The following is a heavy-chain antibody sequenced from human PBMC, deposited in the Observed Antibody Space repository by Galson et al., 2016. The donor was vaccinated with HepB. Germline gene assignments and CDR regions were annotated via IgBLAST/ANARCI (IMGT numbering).Heavy chain of an antibody. CDR2: IIPVFGTS. J-gene: IGHJ4*02. D-gene: IGHD3-16*01. Sequence: SVKVSCKASGGTFSNYVINWVRQAPGQGLEWMGGIIPVFGTSNYAQDFQGRVTLSADESTATAYMELSSLKYEDTAVYFCARGPARLGYFDNWGQGSLVTVSS. V-gene: IGHV1-69*13. CDR3: ARGPARLGYFDN. CDR1: GGTFSNYV.